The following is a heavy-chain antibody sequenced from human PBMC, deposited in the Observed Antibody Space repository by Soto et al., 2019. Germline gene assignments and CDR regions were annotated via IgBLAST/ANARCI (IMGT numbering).Heavy chain of an antibody. V-gene: IGHV4-39*01. J-gene: IGHJ4*02. CDR2: IYYSGST. CDR1: GGSIRRRSYY. CDR3: ARHLSNDDFWSGYQRTFDS. D-gene: IGHD3-3*01. Sequence: ASETLSLTCTVSGGSIRRRSYYWAWIRQPPGKGLEWIGNIYYSGSTYYNPSLKSRVTISVDTSKDQFSLKLSSLTAADTAVYYCARHLSNDDFWSGYQRTFDSCGQGTLVTVSS.